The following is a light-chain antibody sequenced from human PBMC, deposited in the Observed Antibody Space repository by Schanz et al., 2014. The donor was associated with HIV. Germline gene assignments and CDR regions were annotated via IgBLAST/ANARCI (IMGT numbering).Light chain of an antibody. Sequence: QSVLTQPASVSGSPGQSIAISCTGTSSDVGGYNYVSWYQQLPNKAPKLIIYDVNSWPSGVSNRFSGSKSGNTASLTISGLQAEDEADYYCCSYVGGSTILFGGGTKLTVL. CDR1: SSDVGGYNY. CDR3: CSYVGGSTIL. V-gene: IGLV2-14*03. CDR2: DVN. J-gene: IGLJ2*01.